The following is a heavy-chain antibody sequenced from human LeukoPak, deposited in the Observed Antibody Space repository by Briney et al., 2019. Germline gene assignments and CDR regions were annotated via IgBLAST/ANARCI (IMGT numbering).Heavy chain of an antibody. J-gene: IGHJ4*02. D-gene: IGHD2-2*01. Sequence: GGSLRLSCAASGFTFSSYSMNWVRQAPGKGLEWVSSISSSSSYIYYAGSVKGRFTISRDNAKNSLYLQMNSLRAEDTAVYYCARSGSSTSCYANWGQGTLVTVSS. V-gene: IGHV3-21*01. CDR1: GFTFSSYS. CDR2: ISSSSSYI. CDR3: ARSGSSTSCYAN.